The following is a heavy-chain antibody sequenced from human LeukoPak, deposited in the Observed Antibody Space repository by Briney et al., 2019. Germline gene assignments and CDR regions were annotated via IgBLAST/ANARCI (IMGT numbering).Heavy chain of an antibody. D-gene: IGHD4/OR15-4a*01. CDR1: GFTLSSYS. CDR2: INSDGSST. J-gene: IGHJ4*02. V-gene: IGHV3-74*01. CDR3: AKGPLTRFDY. Sequence: PGGSLRLSCAASGFTLSSYSINWVRQAPGKGLVWVSRINSDGSSTSYADSVKGRFTISRDNAKNTLYLQMNSLRAEDTAVYYCAKGPLTRFDYWGQGTLVTVSS.